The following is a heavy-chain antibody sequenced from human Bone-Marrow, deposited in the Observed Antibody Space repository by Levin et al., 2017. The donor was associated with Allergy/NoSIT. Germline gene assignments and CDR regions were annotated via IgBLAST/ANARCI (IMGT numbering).Heavy chain of an antibody. CDR1: GGSISSYY. Sequence: SETLSLTCTVSGGSISSYYWSWIRQPPGKGLEWIGYIYYSGSTNYNPSLKSRVTISVDTSKNQFSLKLSSVTAADTAVYYCARRGGYCSGGSCYFGWFDPWGQGTLVTVSS. CDR3: ARRGGYCSGGSCYFGWFDP. D-gene: IGHD2-15*01. CDR2: IYYSGST. V-gene: IGHV4-59*08. J-gene: IGHJ5*02.